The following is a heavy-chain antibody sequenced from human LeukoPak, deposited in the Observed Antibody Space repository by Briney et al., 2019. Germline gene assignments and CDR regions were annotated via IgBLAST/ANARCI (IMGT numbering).Heavy chain of an antibody. D-gene: IGHD2-2*03. CDR2: INHSGST. V-gene: IGHV4-34*01. J-gene: IGHJ6*02. Sequence: SETLSLTCAVYGGSFSGYYWSWIRQPPGKGLEWIGEINHSGSTNYNPSLKSRVTISVDTSKNQFSLKLSSVTAAGTAVYYCARGPRRGYCSSTSCSYYYYYGMDVWGQGTTVTVSS. CDR3: ARGPRRGYCSSTSCSYYYYYGMDV. CDR1: GGSFSGYY.